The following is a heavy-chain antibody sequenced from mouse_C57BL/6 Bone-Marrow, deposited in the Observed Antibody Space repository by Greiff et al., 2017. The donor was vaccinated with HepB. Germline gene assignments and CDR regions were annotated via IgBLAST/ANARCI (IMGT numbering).Heavy chain of an antibody. V-gene: IGHV3-6*01. CDR2: ISYDGSN. CDR3: ARAENGYDGYAMDY. D-gene: IGHD2-2*01. CDR1: GYSITSGYY. Sequence: EVQLVESGPGLVKPSQSLSLTCSVTGYSITSGYYWNWIRQFPGNKLEWMGYISYDGSNNYNPSLKNRISITRDTSKNQFFLKLNSVTTEDTATYYCARAENGYDGYAMDYWGQGTSVTVSS. J-gene: IGHJ4*01.